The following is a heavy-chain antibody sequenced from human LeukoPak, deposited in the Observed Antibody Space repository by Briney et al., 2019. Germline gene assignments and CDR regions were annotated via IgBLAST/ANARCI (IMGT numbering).Heavy chain of an antibody. CDR1: GYTFTSYY. CDR3: ARDRHDSGGAFDI. Sequence: ASVKVSCKASGYTFTSYYMHWLRQPPGQGLEWMGIINTSGGSTSYAQKVQGKGTMTSDTSTSTVYMELSSLRSEDTAVYYCARDRHDSGGAFDIWGQGTMVTVSS. J-gene: IGHJ3*02. CDR2: INTSGGST. D-gene: IGHD4/OR15-4a*01. V-gene: IGHV1-46*01.